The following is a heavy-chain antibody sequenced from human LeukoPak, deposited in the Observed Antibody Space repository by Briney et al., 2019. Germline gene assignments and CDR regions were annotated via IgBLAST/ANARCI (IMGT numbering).Heavy chain of an antibody. CDR3: ARDPGEVIADYYYYMDV. Sequence: SVKVSCKASGGTFSSYAISWVRQAPGQGLEWMGGVIPIFGTANYAQKFQGRVTITADESASTAYMELSSLISEDTAVYYCARDPGEVIADYYYYMDVWGKGTTVTISS. CDR1: GGTFSSYA. CDR2: VIPIFGTA. D-gene: IGHD2-21*01. J-gene: IGHJ6*03. V-gene: IGHV1-69*01.